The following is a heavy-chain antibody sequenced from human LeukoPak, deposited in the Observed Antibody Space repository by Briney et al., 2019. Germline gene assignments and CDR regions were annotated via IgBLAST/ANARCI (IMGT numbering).Heavy chain of an antibody. J-gene: IGHJ6*02. Sequence: SETLSLTCTVSGGSIGSGGYYWSWIRQHPGKGLEWIGYIYYSGSTYYNPSLKSRVTISVDTSKNQFSLKLSSVTAADTAVYYCARDLNYYGSGLNYYYGMDVWGQGTTVTVSS. D-gene: IGHD3-10*01. CDR1: GGSIGSGGYY. CDR2: IYYSGST. V-gene: IGHV4-31*03. CDR3: ARDLNYYGSGLNYYYGMDV.